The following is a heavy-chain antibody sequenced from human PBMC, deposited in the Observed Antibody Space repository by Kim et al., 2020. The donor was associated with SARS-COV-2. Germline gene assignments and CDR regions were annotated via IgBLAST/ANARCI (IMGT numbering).Heavy chain of an antibody. Sequence: SVKVSCKASGGTFSSYAISWVRQAPGQGLEWMGRIIPILGIANYAQKFQGRVTITADKSTSTAYMELSSLRSEDTAVYYCARTDCSGGSCYSYYFDYWGQGTLVNVSS. CDR3: ARTDCSGGSCYSYYFDY. CDR1: GGTFSSYA. D-gene: IGHD2-15*01. J-gene: IGHJ4*02. CDR2: IIPILGIA. V-gene: IGHV1-69*04.